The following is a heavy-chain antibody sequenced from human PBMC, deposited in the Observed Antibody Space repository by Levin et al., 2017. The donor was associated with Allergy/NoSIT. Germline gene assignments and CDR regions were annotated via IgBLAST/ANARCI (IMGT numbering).Heavy chain of an antibody. D-gene: IGHD1-26*01. Sequence: LSLTCTVSGDSISSDYWSWIRQPPGTCVELIFSLSSLFLPPSPPSLPLRLTISVDTSKNQFSLKLTSVTAAATAVYYCARLGIVGAPTWGQGTLVTVCS. J-gene: IGHJ5*02. CDR3: ARLGIVGAPT. CDR1: GDSISSDY. V-gene: IGHV4-59*01. CDR2: LSSLFLP.